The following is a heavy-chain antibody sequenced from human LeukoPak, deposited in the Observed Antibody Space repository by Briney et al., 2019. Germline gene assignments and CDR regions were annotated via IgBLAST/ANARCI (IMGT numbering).Heavy chain of an antibody. CDR2: ITDSGGDT. CDR1: GFTFSNYA. D-gene: IGHD2-2*01. V-gene: IGHV3-23*01. CDR3: AKGSSASRPYYFDY. Sequence: GGSLTLSCTASGFTFSNYAMSWVRQAPGTGLEWFSAITDSGGDTYYSDSVKGRFIISRDNSKNSLYLHTNSLRAEDTAVYHCAKGSSASRPYYFDYWGQGTLVTVSS. J-gene: IGHJ4*02.